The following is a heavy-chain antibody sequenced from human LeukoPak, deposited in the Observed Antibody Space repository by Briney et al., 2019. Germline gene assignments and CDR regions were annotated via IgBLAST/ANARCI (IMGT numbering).Heavy chain of an antibody. J-gene: IGHJ4*02. D-gene: IGHD3-10*01. CDR1: GGTFTSYY. V-gene: IGHV1-46*01. Sequence: ASVKVSCKASGGTFTSYYMHWVRQAPGQGLEWMGIINPSGGSTSYAQKFQGRVTMTRDTSISTAYMELSRLRSDDTAVYYCARAGTYGSGAWGQGTLVTVSS. CDR2: INPSGGST. CDR3: ARAGTYGSGA.